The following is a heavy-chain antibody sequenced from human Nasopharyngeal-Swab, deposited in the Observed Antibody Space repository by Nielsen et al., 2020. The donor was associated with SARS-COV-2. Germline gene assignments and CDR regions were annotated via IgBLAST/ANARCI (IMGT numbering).Heavy chain of an antibody. CDR1: GHSFTSYW. V-gene: IGHV5-10-1*01. CDR3: ARQIRFLEWLPYYYYYMDV. D-gene: IGHD3-3*01. CDR2: IDPSDSYT. J-gene: IGHJ6*03. Sequence: KVSCKGSGHSFTSYWISWVRQMPGKGLEWMGRIDPSDSYTNYSPSFQGHVTISADKSISTAYLQWSSLKASDTAMYYCARQIRFLEWLPYYYYYMDVWGKGTTVTVSS.